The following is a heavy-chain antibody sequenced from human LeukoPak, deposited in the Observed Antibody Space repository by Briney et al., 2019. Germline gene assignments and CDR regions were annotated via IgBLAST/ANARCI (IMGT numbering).Heavy chain of an antibody. D-gene: IGHD6-19*01. J-gene: IGHJ5*02. CDR1: GYTFTGYY. V-gene: IGHV1-2*02. CDR2: INSKSGGT. Sequence: ASVKVSCKASGYTFTGYYVHWVRQAPGQGLEWMGWINSKSGGTNYAQKFQGRVAMTRDTSISTAYMELSRLRSGDTAVYYCARVVDWLAHNWFDPWGQGTLVTVSS. CDR3: ARVVDWLAHNWFDP.